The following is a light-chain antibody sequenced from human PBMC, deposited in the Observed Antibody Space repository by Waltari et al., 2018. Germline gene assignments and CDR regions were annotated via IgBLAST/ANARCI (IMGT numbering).Light chain of an antibody. CDR2: GAS. CDR1: QSVSTS. V-gene: IGKV3-15*01. J-gene: IGKJ3*01. Sequence: EIVMTQSPATLSVSPGERVTLSCRASQSVSTSLAWYQQKPGQAPRLLIYGASTRATGIPARFSGSGSGTEFTLTISSLQSEDFATYFCQQYSSYPFTFGPGTKVDVK. CDR3: QQYSSYPFT.